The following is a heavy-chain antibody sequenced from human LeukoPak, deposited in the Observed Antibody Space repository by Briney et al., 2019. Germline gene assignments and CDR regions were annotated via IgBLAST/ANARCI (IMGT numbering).Heavy chain of an antibody. CDR1: GFTVSSNY. D-gene: IGHD3-16*01. J-gene: IGHJ3*02. Sequence: ASLRLSCAASGFTVSSNYMSWVRQAPGQGLEWISVIYSGGGTYYADPEKGGFTISTDNSKTRSSFQMNSRRAGDTAVYYCARDDYVDAFDIWGQGTMVTVSS. CDR2: IYSGGGT. V-gene: IGHV3-66*01. CDR3: ARDDYVDAFDI.